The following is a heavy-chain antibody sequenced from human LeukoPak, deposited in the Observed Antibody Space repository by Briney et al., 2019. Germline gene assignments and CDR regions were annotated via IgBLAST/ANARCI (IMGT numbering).Heavy chain of an antibody. Sequence: SETLSLTRTVSGGSISSYYWSWIRQPPGKGLEWIGYIYYSGSTNYNPSLKSRVTISVDTSKNQFSLKLSSVTAADTAVYYCARDSSIAAAGGDAFDIWGQGTMVTVSS. D-gene: IGHD6-13*01. CDR3: ARDSSIAAAGGDAFDI. CDR2: IYYSGST. V-gene: IGHV4-59*01. CDR1: GGSISSYY. J-gene: IGHJ3*02.